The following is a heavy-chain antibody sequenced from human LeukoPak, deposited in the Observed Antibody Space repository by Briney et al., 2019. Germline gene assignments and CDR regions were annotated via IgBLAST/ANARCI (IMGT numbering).Heavy chain of an antibody. CDR2: INPNSGGT. CDR3: ARVGVVRGVIMGSFDY. V-gene: IGHV1-2*02. J-gene: IGHJ4*02. D-gene: IGHD3-10*01. CDR1: GYTFTGYY. Sequence: VASVKVSCKASGYTFTGYYMHWVRQAPGQGLEWMGWINPNSGGTNYAQKFQGRVTMTRDTSISIAYMELSRLRSDDTAVYYCARVGVVRGVIMGSFDYWGQGTLVTVSS.